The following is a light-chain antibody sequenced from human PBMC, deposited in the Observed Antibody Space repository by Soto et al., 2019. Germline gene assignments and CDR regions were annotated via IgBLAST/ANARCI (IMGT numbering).Light chain of an antibody. Sequence: ALTQPASVSGSPGQSITISCTGSSSDVGHYNFVSWYQQHPTKAPKLMIYEVDKRPSGVPYRFSGSKSANTASLTISGLQPEYEADYYCSSYTRTNTYVFGNGTKVTV. J-gene: IGLJ1*01. CDR3: SSYTRTNTYV. V-gene: IGLV2-14*01. CDR2: EVD. CDR1: SSDVGHYNF.